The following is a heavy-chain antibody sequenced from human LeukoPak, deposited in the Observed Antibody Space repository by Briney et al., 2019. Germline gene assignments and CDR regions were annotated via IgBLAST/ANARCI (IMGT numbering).Heavy chain of an antibody. J-gene: IGHJ1*01. Sequence: SETLSLTCTVSGGSISSSSYYWGWIRQPPGKGLEWIGSIYYSGSTYYNPSLKSRVTISVDTSKNQFSLKLSSVTAADTAVYYCASDNSSSWYPYLQHWGQGTLVTVSS. V-gene: IGHV4-39*07. CDR3: ASDNSSSWYPYLQH. CDR2: IYYSGST. D-gene: IGHD6-13*01. CDR1: GGSISSSSYY.